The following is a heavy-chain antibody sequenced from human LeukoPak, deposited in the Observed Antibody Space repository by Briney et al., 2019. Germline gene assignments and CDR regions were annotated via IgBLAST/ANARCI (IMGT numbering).Heavy chain of an antibody. CDR3: ARTNLFDY. CDR1: GLSLSAFW. J-gene: IGHJ4*02. Sequence: GGSLRLSCVVSGLSLSAFWMSWVRQAPGKGLECVATIKYDGSEKYYVDSVKGRFTISRDNTKNSLFLQMNSLRAEDTATYFCARTNLFDYWGQGTLVTVSS. CDR2: IKYDGSEK. V-gene: IGHV3-7*03.